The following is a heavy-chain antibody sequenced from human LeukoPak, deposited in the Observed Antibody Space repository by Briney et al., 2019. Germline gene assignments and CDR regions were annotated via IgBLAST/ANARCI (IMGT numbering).Heavy chain of an antibody. Sequence: GGSLRLSCAASGFTVSSNYMSWVRQAPGKGLEWVSVIYSGGSTYYADSVKGRFTISRDSSKNTLYLQMNSLRAEDTAVYYCARRYYYDSSGYYYGYWGQGTLVTVSS. CDR1: GFTVSSNY. D-gene: IGHD3-22*01. CDR2: IYSGGST. CDR3: ARRYYYDSSGYYYGY. V-gene: IGHV3-66*02. J-gene: IGHJ4*02.